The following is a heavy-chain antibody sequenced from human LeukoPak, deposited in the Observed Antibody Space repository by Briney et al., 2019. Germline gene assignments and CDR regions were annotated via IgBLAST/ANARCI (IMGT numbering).Heavy chain of an antibody. CDR2: IYYSGST. J-gene: IGHJ3*02. CDR3: ATYPRSGWYQRDAFDI. V-gene: IGHV4-39*07. Sequence: SETLSLTCTVSGGSISSGSYYWGWIRQPPGKGLEWIGSIYYSGSTYYNPSLKSRVTISVDTSKNQFSLKLSSVTAADTAVYYCATYPRSGWYQRDAFDIWGQGTMVTVSS. CDR1: GGSISSGSYY. D-gene: IGHD6-19*01.